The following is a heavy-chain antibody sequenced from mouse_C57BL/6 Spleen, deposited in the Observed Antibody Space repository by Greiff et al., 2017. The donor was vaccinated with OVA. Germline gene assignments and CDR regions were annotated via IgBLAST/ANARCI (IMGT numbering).Heavy chain of an antibody. V-gene: IGHV5-17*01. CDR2: ISSGSSTI. Sequence: DVQLVESGGGLVKPGGSLKLSCAASGFTFSDYGMHWVRQAPEKGLEWVAYISSGSSTIYYADTVKGRFTISRDNAKNTLFLQMTSLRSEDTAMYYCARLLSYWYFDVWGTGTTVTVSS. CDR1: GFTFSDYG. CDR3: ARLLSYWYFDV. D-gene: IGHD3-2*02. J-gene: IGHJ1*03.